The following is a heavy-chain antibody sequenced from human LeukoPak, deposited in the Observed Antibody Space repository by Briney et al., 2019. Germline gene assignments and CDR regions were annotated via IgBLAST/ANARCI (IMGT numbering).Heavy chain of an antibody. Sequence: GRSLRLSCAASGFTFSSYGMPWVRQAPGKGLEWVAVIWYDGSNKYYADSVKGRFTISRDNSKNTLYLQMNSLRAEDTAVYYCAKALRGVLLYGMDVWGQGTTATVSS. J-gene: IGHJ6*02. V-gene: IGHV3-33*06. D-gene: IGHD3-10*01. CDR2: IWYDGSNK. CDR3: AKALRGVLLYGMDV. CDR1: GFTFSSYG.